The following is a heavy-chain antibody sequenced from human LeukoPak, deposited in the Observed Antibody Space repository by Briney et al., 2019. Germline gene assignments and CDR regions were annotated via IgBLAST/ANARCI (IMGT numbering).Heavy chain of an antibody. CDR2: IYPGDSDT. D-gene: IGHD3-10*01. V-gene: IGHV5-51*01. J-gene: IGHJ4*02. Sequence: GESLKISCKGSGYSFTSYWIGWVRQMPGKGVEWMGIIYPGDSDTRYSPSFQGQVTISADKSISTAYLQWSSLKASDTAMYYCARRSIWFGELFYFDYWGQGTLVTVSS. CDR3: ARRSIWFGELFYFDY. CDR1: GYSFTSYW.